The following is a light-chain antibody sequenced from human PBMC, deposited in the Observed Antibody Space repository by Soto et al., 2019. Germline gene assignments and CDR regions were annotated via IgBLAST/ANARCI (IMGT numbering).Light chain of an antibody. CDR1: QSISSSY. CDR3: QQYNNWPPRWT. J-gene: IGKJ1*01. CDR2: GAS. V-gene: IGKV3-20*01. Sequence: EVMLSVSPGTLSLSPWERAALSCRASQSISSSYLAWYQQKPGQAPRLLIYGASSRATGIPDRFSGSGSGTEFTLTISSLQSEDFAVYYCQQYNNWPPRWTFGQGSMA.